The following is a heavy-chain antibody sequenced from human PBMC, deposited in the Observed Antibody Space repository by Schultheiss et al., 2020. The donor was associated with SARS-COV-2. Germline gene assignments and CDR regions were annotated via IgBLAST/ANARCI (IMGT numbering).Heavy chain of an antibody. Sequence: SETLSLTCSVSGDSISTNYWSWIRQPPGKGLEWIGYIYYSGSTYYNPSLKSRVIISVDTSKNQFSLKLSSVTAADTAVYYCARDSGYCSGGSCYLYYYGMDVWGQGTTVTVSS. CDR3: ARDSGYCSGGSCYLYYYGMDV. V-gene: IGHV4-30-4*01. D-gene: IGHD2-15*01. CDR2: IYYSGST. J-gene: IGHJ6*02. CDR1: GDSISTNY.